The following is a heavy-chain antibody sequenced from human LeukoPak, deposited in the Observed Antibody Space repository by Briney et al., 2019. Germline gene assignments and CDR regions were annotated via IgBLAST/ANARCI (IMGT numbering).Heavy chain of an antibody. CDR3: ARSTYGLGGYFDY. V-gene: IGHV4-4*02. D-gene: IGHD2-8*01. Sequence: PSGTLSLTCAVSGGSISSSNWWSWVRQPPGKGLEWIGEIYHSGSTNYSPSLKSRVTISVDKSKNQFSLKLSSVTAADTAVYYCARSTYGLGGYFDYWGQGTLVTVSS. J-gene: IGHJ4*02. CDR2: IYHSGST. CDR1: GGSISSSNW.